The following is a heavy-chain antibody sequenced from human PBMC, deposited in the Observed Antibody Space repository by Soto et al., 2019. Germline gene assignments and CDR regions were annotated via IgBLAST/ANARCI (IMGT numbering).Heavy chain of an antibody. D-gene: IGHD3-22*01. CDR3: ARPDSSGSYRAGGFDY. Sequence: QVQLVQSRAEVKKPGSSVKVSCKASGGTFSSYAISWVRRAPGQGLEWMGGIIPIFGTANYAQKFQGRVTITADESTSTAYMELSSLRSEDTAVYYCARPDSSGSYRAGGFDYWGQGTLVTVSS. J-gene: IGHJ4*02. V-gene: IGHV1-69*12. CDR1: GGTFSSYA. CDR2: IIPIFGTA.